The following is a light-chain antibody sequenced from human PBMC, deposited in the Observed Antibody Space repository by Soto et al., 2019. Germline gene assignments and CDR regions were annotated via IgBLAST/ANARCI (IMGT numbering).Light chain of an antibody. CDR1: QSISSW. CDR2: KAS. Sequence: DIQMTQSPSTLSASVGDRVTITCRASQSISSWLAWYQQKPGKAPKLLIYKASSLESGVPSRFRGSGSGTEFTLTISSLQHDDFATYYCQQYNSYLYTFGPGTKVDIK. V-gene: IGKV1-5*03. CDR3: QQYNSYLYT. J-gene: IGKJ2*01.